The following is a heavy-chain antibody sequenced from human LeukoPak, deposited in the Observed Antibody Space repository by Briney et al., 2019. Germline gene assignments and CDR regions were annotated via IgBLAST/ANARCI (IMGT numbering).Heavy chain of an antibody. Sequence: SQTLSLTCAISGDSVSSNSAAWNWIRQSPSRGLEWLGRTYYRSKWYNDYAVSVKSRITINPDTSKNQFSLQLNSVTPEDTAVYYCAGVAVKRRDGSYTLDYYYYMDVWGKGTTVTVSS. V-gene: IGHV6-1*01. CDR1: GDSVSSNSAA. J-gene: IGHJ6*03. CDR3: AGVAVKRRDGSYTLDYYYYMDV. D-gene: IGHD1-26*01. CDR2: TYYRSKWYN.